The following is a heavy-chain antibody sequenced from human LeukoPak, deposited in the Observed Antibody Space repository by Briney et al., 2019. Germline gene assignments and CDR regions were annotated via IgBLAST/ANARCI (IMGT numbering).Heavy chain of an antibody. CDR3: ASRATRGYYYYYYMDV. CDR1: GGSISSSSYY. Sequence: SETLSLTCTVSGGSISSSSYYWGWIRQPPGKGLEWIGSIYYSGSTYYNPSLKCRVTISVDTSKNQFSLKLSSVTAADTAVYYCASRATRGYYYYYYMDVWGKGTTVTVSS. J-gene: IGHJ6*03. D-gene: IGHD2-15*01. CDR2: IYYSGST. V-gene: IGHV4-39*01.